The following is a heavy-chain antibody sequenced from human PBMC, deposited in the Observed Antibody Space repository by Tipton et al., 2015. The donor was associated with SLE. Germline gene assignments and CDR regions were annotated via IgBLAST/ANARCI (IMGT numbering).Heavy chain of an antibody. J-gene: IGHJ3*02. D-gene: IGHD1-1*01. CDR2: IHYRGST. V-gene: IGHV4-39*07. CDR1: GGSISSSHYY. CDR3: ARHPTNIAEAARAFDI. Sequence: GLVKPSETLSLTCIVSGGSISSSHYYWGWIRQPPGKGLEWIGHIHYRGSTYSNPPLKSRVTISVDTSKNQFSLSLNSVTAADTAVYYCARHPTNIAEAARAFDIWGQGTMVTVSS.